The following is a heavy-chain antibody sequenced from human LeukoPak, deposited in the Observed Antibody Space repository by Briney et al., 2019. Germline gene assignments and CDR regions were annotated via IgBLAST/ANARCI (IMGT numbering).Heavy chain of an antibody. CDR1: GGSISSSSYY. CDR2: IYYSGST. CDR3: ARDGRTYWFDP. V-gene: IGHV4-39*07. Sequence: SETLSLTCTVSGGSISSSSYYWGWIRQPPGKGLEWIGSIYYSGSTYYNPSLKSRVTISVDTSKNQFSLKLSSVTAADTAVYYCARDGRTYWFDPWGQGTLVTVSS. J-gene: IGHJ5*02.